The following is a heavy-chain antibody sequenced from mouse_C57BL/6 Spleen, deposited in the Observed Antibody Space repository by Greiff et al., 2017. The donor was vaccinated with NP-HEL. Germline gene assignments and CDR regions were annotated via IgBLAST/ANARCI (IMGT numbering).Heavy chain of an antibody. D-gene: IGHD1-1*01. CDR2: IDPNSGGT. CDR1: GYTFTSYW. Sequence: QVQLQQPGAELVKPGASVKLSCKASGYTFTSYWMHWVTQRPGRGLEWIGRIDPNSGGTKYNEQFKSKAKLTVDKPSSTAYMQLSSLTSEDSAVYYCATTGAYGSSYLFDYWGKGTTLTVSS. CDR3: ATTGAYGSSYLFDY. V-gene: IGHV1-72*01. J-gene: IGHJ2*01.